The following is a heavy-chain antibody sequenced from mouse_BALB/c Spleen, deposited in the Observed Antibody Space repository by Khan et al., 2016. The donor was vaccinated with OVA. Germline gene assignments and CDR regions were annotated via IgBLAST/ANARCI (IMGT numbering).Heavy chain of an antibody. Sequence: VQLQQPGAELVKPGASVKISCKASGYTFTSFYMYWVKQRPGQGLEWIGGINPSNGDTHFYEKFKSKATLTVDKSSNTAYMQFSSLTSEDSAVYYCARSGYGNPFAYWGQGTLVTVSA. V-gene: IGHV1S81*02. CDR3: ARSGYGNPFAY. CDR2: INPSNGDT. CDR1: GYTFTSFY. J-gene: IGHJ3*01. D-gene: IGHD2-1*01.